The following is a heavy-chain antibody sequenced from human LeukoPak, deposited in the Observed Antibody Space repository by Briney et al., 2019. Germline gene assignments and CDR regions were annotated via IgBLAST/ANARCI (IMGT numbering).Heavy chain of an antibody. CDR1: GGSISSYY. D-gene: IGHD5-12*01. J-gene: IGHJ4*02. CDR2: IYYSGST. Sequence: PSETLSLTCTVSGGSISSYYWNWIRQPPGKGLEWIRYIYYSGSTNYNPSPKSRVTISVDTSKNQFSLKLSSVTAADTAVYYCARSRYSAYDPTYYFDYWGQGTLVTVSS. V-gene: IGHV4-59*01. CDR3: ARSRYSAYDPTYYFDY.